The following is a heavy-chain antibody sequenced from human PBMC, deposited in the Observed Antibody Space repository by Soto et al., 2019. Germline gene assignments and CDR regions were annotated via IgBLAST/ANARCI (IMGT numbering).Heavy chain of an antibody. J-gene: IGHJ4*02. CDR2: ISSSGSTI. Sequence: GGSLRLSCAASGFTFSSYEMNWVRQAPGKGLEWVSYISSSGSTIYYADSVKGRFTISRDNAKNSLYLQMNSLRAEDTAVYYCARGRWYYFDYWGQGTLVTVSS. CDR1: GFTFSSYE. CDR3: ARGRWYYFDY. V-gene: IGHV3-48*03. D-gene: IGHD2-8*01.